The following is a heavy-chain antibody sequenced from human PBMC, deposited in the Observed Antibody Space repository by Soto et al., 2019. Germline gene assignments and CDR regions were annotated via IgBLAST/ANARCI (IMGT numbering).Heavy chain of an antibody. V-gene: IGHV4-34*01. J-gene: IGHJ1*01. CDR1: GWSFSGYY. Sequence: SETLSLTCAVYGWSFSGYYCSWIRQPPGKGLEWIGELNDSGSTNYKASVKSVVSISADTSKNQLSLKLSPMTAADTAVYYCARGRGGVQHWGQGTMVTVSS. CDR3: ARGRGGVQH. CDR2: LNDSGST. D-gene: IGHD3-10*01.